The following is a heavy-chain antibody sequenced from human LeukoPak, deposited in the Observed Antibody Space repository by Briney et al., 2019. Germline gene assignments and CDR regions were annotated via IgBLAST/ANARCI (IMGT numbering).Heavy chain of an antibody. CDR2: ISNDGSKK. CDR1: GFTFSSYG. Sequence: GGSLRLSCSASGFTFSSYGMHWVRQAAGKGLDWVAVISNDGSKKYYADSVKGRFTISRDNSKNTLSLQVSSLRTEDTAVYYCAKDRYSYAFEYSDSWGQGTLVTVSS. V-gene: IGHV3-30*18. J-gene: IGHJ4*02. CDR3: AKDRYSYAFEYSDS. D-gene: IGHD5-18*01.